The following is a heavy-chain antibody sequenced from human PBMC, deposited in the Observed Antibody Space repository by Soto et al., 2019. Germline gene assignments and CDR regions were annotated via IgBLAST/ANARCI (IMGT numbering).Heavy chain of an antibody. CDR2: IKQDGSEQ. V-gene: IGHV3-7*01. CDR3: ARDFDV. J-gene: IGHJ2*01. Sequence: EVQLLESGGGLVQPGGSLRLSCEASGFSFSAYWMSWVRQAPGKGLEWVANIKQDGSEQYYVDSVKGRFTISRNNAKNSLYLQMNSLRAEDTAVFYCARDFDVWGRGTLVTVSS. CDR1: GFSFSAYW.